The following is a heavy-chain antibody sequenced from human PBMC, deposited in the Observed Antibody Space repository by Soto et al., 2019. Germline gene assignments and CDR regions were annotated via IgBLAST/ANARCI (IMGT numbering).Heavy chain of an antibody. Sequence: QVQLVESGGGVVQPGRSLRLSCAASGFTFSSYGMHWVRQAPGKGLERVAVIWYDGSNKYYADSVKGRFTISRDNSKNTLYLQMNSLRAEATAVYYCARAHRRFGELLPRYGMDVWGQGTTVTVSS. D-gene: IGHD3-10*01. V-gene: IGHV3-33*01. CDR1: GFTFSSYG. CDR2: IWYDGSNK. CDR3: ARAHRRFGELLPRYGMDV. J-gene: IGHJ6*02.